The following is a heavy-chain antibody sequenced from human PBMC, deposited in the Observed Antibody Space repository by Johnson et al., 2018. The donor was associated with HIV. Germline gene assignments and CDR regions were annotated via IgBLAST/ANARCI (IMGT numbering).Heavy chain of an antibody. J-gene: IGHJ3*02. CDR2: IFSGGST. D-gene: IGHD3-22*01. Sequence: VQLVESGGGLVQPGGSLRLSCAASGFTVSGNYMTWVRQAPGKGLEWVSVIFSGGSTYYAGFVKGRFTISRENAKNSLYLQMNSLTAGGMAVYYCVRVGYSSAYYRDAFDIWGQGTLVTVSS. CDR3: VRVGYSSAYYRDAFDI. V-gene: IGHV3-66*01. CDR1: GFTVSGNY.